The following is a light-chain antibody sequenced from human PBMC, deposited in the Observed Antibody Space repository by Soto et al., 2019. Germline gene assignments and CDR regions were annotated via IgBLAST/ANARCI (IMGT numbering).Light chain of an antibody. CDR1: QSVSSSY. CDR2: GAS. Sequence: EIVLTQSPGTLSLSPGERATLSCRASQSVSSSYLAWYQQKPGQAPRLLIYGASSRATGIPDRFSGSVSGTDFTLTISRLEPEDFAVYYCQQRRTGPTFGQGTKLEIK. V-gene: IGKV3D-20*02. CDR3: QQRRTGPT. J-gene: IGKJ2*01.